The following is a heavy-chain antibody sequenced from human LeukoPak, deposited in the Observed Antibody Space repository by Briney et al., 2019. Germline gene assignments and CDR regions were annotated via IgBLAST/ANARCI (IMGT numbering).Heavy chain of an antibody. CDR2: IYYSGST. V-gene: IGHV4-59*12. CDR3: ARLNLGSGWYNY. D-gene: IGHD6-19*01. CDR1: GGSISSYY. Sequence: ASETLSLTCTVSGGSISSYYWSWIRQPPGKGLEWIGYIYYSGSTNYNPSLKSRVTISVDKSKNQFSLKLSSVTAADTAVYYCARLNLGSGWYNYWGQGTLVTVSS. J-gene: IGHJ4*02.